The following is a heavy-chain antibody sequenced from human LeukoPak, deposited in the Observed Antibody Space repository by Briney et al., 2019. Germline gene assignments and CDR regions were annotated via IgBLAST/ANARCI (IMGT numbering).Heavy chain of an antibody. D-gene: IGHD3-10*01. CDR2: IKQDGSEK. CDR3: AREMSWSGRDY. CDR1: GXTFSTYW. J-gene: IGHJ4*02. V-gene: IGHV3-7*05. Sequence: GGSLRLSCAASGXTFSTYWMSWVRQAPGKGLEWVANIKQDGSEKNYVDSVKGRFTISRDNAKNSLYLQMNSLRAEDTAVYYCAREMSWSGRDYWGQGTLVTVSS.